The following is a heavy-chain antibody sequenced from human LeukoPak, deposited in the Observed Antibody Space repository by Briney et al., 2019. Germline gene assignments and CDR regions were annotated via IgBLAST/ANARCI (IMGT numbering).Heavy chain of an antibody. Sequence: ASVKVSCKASGYTFTSYYMHWVRQAPRQGLEWMGIINPSSGTTTYAQKFQGRVTMTRDTSTSTVYMELSSLRSEDTAVYYCASRGGSDGSGSYKSYYFDYWGQGTLVTVSS. CDR2: INPSSGTT. CDR1: GYTFTSYY. D-gene: IGHD3-22*01. J-gene: IGHJ4*02. CDR3: ASRGGSDGSGSYKSYYFDY. V-gene: IGHV1-46*01.